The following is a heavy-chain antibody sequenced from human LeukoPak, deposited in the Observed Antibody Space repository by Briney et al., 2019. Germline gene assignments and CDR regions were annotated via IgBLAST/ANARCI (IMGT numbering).Heavy chain of an antibody. Sequence: ASVKVSCKASGGTFSSYAISWVRQAPGQGLEWMGGIIPIFGTANYAQKFQGRVTITADESTSTAYMELSSLRSEDTAVYYCARGFDSSGYWYYYYYYGMDVWGQGTTVTVSS. V-gene: IGHV1-69*01. CDR3: ARGFDSSGYWYYYYYYGMDV. CDR2: IIPIFGTA. J-gene: IGHJ6*02. D-gene: IGHD3-22*01. CDR1: GGTFSSYA.